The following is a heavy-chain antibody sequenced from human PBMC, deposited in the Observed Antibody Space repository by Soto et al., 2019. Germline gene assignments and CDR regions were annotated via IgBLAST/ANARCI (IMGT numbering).Heavy chain of an antibody. CDR3: ARGGLEWLLYDWFDN. J-gene: IGHJ5*02. D-gene: IGHD3-3*01. CDR2: ISAYNGNT. V-gene: IGHV1-18*01. Sequence: QVQLVQSGAEVKKPGASVKVSCKASGYTFTSYGISWVRQAPGQGLEWMGWISAYNGNTNYAQKLQGRVTMTTDTSTSTADMVLRSLSSDDTAVYYCARGGLEWLLYDWFDNWGQGTLVTVSS. CDR1: GYTFTSYG.